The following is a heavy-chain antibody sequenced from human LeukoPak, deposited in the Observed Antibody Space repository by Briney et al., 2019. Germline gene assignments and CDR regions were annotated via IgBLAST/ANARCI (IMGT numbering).Heavy chain of an antibody. CDR3: ATSGLSRFGF. CDR1: GFTFSNYA. D-gene: IGHD2/OR15-2a*01. CDR2: FSGSGGST. Sequence: GGSLRLSCAASGFTFSNYAMSWVRQAPGKGLEWVSAFSGSGGSTYYVDSVKGRFTISRDNSKNTLYLQMNSLRAEDTAVYYCATSGLSRFGFWGQGTPVTVSS. V-gene: IGHV3-23*01. J-gene: IGHJ4*02.